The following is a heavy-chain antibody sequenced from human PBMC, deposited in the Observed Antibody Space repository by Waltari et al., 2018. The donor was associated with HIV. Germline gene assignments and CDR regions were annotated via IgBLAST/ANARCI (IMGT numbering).Heavy chain of an antibody. CDR2: IKDDGSEK. CDR1: GFTFTTYW. Sequence: EVQLMESGGGLVQSGGSLRLSCAASGFTFTTYWTSWVRQTPGKGLEWVAYIKDDGSEKYYMGSVKGRFTISRDNAKNSMFLQMNSLRAEDTAVYYCARIGTFPHNYAIDFWGQGTTVTVSS. V-gene: IGHV3-7*01. D-gene: IGHD1-26*01. CDR3: ARIGTFPHNYAIDF. J-gene: IGHJ6*02.